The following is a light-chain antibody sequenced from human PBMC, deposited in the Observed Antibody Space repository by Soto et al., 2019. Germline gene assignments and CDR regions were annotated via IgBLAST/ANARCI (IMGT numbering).Light chain of an antibody. CDR2: GAS. CDR1: QSVSST. V-gene: IGKV3-15*01. J-gene: IGKJ4*01. Sequence: EIVMTQSPDTLSVSAGGRSTLVCRARQSVSSTVAWYQPRPGQAPRVLIYGASTRATGIPARFSGIGSGTEFTLTISSLQSEDFAVYYCHQYNDWLTFGGGPKVDIK. CDR3: HQYNDWLT.